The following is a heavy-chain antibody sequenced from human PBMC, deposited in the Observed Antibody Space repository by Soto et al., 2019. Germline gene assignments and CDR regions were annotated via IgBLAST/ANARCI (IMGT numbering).Heavy chain of an antibody. D-gene: IGHD6-19*01. CDR3: ARVGGRDISGWYDRDV. V-gene: IGHV1-2*02. J-gene: IGHJ6*02. Sequence: QVQLVQSGAEVKKPGASVKVSCKATGYTFTNYYLHWVRQAPGEGLEWMGRINPNSGDTNYAEKFQCRVTMTREKSISTVYMELTRLRSDDTAVYYCARVGGRDISGWYDRDVWGQGTTVTVFS. CDR1: GYTFTNYY. CDR2: INPNSGDT.